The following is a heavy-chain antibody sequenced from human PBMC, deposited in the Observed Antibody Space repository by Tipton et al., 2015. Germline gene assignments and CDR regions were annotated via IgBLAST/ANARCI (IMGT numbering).Heavy chain of an antibody. J-gene: IGHJ4*02. V-gene: IGHV1-8*01. CDR3: ARVYKQWLVVWDY. CDR1: GSTFTSYD. Sequence: QAQLVQSGAEVKKPGTSVKVSCKASGSTFTSYDINWVRQATGQGLEWMGWMNPNSGNTGYAQKFQGRVTMTRNTSISTAYMELSSLRSEDTAVYYCARVYKQWLVVWDYWGQGTLVTVSS. CDR2: MNPNSGNT. D-gene: IGHD6-19*01.